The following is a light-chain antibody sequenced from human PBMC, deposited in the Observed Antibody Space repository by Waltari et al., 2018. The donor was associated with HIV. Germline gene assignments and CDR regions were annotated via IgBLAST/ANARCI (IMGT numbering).Light chain of an antibody. CDR1: TSDVGNYNL. J-gene: IGLJ1*01. CDR2: EVT. CDR3: CSYAGSPYV. V-gene: IGLV2-23*02. Sequence: ALTQPASVSGSPGQSIPISCTVPTSDVGNYNLVSWYQQHPGKAPKLIIYEVTKRPSGISNRFSGSKSGNTASLTISGLQAEDEADYYCCSYAGSPYVLGSGTKVTVL.